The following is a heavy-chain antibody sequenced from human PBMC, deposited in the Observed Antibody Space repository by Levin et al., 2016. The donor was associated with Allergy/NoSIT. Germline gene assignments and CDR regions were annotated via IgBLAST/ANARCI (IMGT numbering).Heavy chain of an antibody. CDR2: LNTDTGKA. V-gene: IGHV1-18*01. CDR3: ARDPDDRLLEWLPPLEN. J-gene: IGHJ4*02. CDR1: GYNFISYG. D-gene: IGHD3-3*01. Sequence: ASVKVSCKSSGYNFISYGISWVRQAPGQGLEWMGWLNTDTGKANYAQNFRDRVTMTTDTSTATAYMELRTLRSDDTAVYYCARDPDDRLLEWLPPLENWGQGTLVTVAS.